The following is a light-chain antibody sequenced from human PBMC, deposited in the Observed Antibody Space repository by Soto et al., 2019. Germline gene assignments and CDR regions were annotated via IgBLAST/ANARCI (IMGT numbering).Light chain of an antibody. CDR1: SSDVGAYNY. Sequence: SALTQPASVSGSPGQSITISCTGTSSDVGAYNYVSWYQQYPGKAPRLMIYEVSNRPSGVSNRFSGSKSGNTASLTISGLQAEDEGDYYCGSYTVGSTLVVFGGGTKLTVL. V-gene: IGLV2-14*01. CDR3: GSYTVGSTLVV. J-gene: IGLJ3*02. CDR2: EVS.